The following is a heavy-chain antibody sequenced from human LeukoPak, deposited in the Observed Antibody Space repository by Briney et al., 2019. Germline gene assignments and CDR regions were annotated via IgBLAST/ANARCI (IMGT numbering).Heavy chain of an antibody. CDR2: IKQDGSEK. D-gene: IGHD2-2*02. CDR1: GFTFSSYW. V-gene: IGHV3-7*01. Sequence: GGSLRLSCAASGFTFSSYWKRWVRQAPGKGLEWVANIKQDGSEKYYVDSVKGRFTISRDNAKNSLYLQMNSLRAEDTAVYYCAREQYCSSTSCYTSFDYWGQGTLVTVSA. CDR3: AREQYCSSTSCYTSFDY. J-gene: IGHJ4*02.